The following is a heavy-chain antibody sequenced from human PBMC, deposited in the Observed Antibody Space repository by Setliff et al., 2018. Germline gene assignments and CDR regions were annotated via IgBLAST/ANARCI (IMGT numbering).Heavy chain of an antibody. V-gene: IGHV4-61*09. D-gene: IGHD3-3*01. CDR2: IYTSWST. CDR3: ARMSGFQYIDV. Sequence: TLSLTCTVSGDSISSRRNYWGWLRQPAGKELEWIGQIYTSWSTNYNPSLKSRVTISLDTSKNQFSLSLTSVTAEDTAVYYCARMSGFQYIDVWGKGTTVTVSS. CDR1: GDSISSRRNY. J-gene: IGHJ6*03.